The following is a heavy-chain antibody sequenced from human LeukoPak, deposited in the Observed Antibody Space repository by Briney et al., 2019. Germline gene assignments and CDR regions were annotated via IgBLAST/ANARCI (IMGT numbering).Heavy chain of an antibody. J-gene: IGHJ4*02. CDR1: GGSFSGYY. Sequence: SETLSLTCAVYGGSFSGYYWSWIRQPPGKGLEWIGEINHSGSTNYNPSLKSRVTISVDTSKNQFSLKLSSVTAADTAVYYCARRDRGWLRFLSFDYWGQGTLVTVSS. CDR3: ARRDRGWLRFLSFDY. D-gene: IGHD5-12*01. CDR2: INHSGST. V-gene: IGHV4-34*01.